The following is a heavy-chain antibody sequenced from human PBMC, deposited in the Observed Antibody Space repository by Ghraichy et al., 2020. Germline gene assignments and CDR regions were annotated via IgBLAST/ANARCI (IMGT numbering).Heavy chain of an antibody. D-gene: IGHD1-1*01. CDR1: GDSVSSNAA. J-gene: IGHJ6*01. CDR2: TFYRSKWNN. Sequence: SQTLSLTCAISGDSVSSNAAWNWIRQSPSRGLEWLGRTFYRSKWNNDYAVSVRSRITINPDTSKNQFSLQLNSVSPEDTAVYVCYRQQLDYSIDVWGQGTTVTFSS. V-gene: IGHV6-1*01. CDR3: YRQQLDYSIDV.